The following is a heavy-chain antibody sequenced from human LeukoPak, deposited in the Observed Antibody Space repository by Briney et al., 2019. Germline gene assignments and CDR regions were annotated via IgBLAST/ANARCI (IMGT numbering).Heavy chain of an antibody. Sequence: SETLSLTCAVYGGSFSGYYWSWIRQPPGKGLEWIGEINHSGSTNYNPSLKSQVTISVDTSKNQFSLKLSSVTAADTAVYYCARGREEAFDIWGQGTMVTVSS. J-gene: IGHJ3*02. CDR3: ARGREEAFDI. V-gene: IGHV4-34*01. CDR1: GGSFSGYY. CDR2: INHSGST.